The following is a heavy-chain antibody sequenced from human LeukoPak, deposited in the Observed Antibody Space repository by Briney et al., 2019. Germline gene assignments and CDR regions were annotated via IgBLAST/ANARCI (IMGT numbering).Heavy chain of an antibody. CDR1: GGAITNYY. D-gene: IGHD2-2*01. CDR2: MYYSGST. Sequence: SETLSLTCTVSGGAITNYYWSWIRQPPGKGLEWIGYMYYSGSTNYNPSLKSRVTMSVDTSNNQISLKMTSLTAADTAVYYCARAPAGQPYYYMDVWGKGTTGTVSS. J-gene: IGHJ6*03. CDR3: ARAPAGQPYYYMDV. V-gene: IGHV4-59*01.